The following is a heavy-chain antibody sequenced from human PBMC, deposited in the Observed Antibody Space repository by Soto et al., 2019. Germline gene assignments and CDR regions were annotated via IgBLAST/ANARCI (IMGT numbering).Heavy chain of an antibody. D-gene: IGHD1-1*01. CDR1: RSYG. CDR2: MSFDGSNK. CDR3: AKEFGWELQLSHPSYTSGRDF. J-gene: IGHJ6*02. V-gene: IGHV3-30*18. Sequence: RSYGMHWVRQAPGKGLEWVALMSFDGSNKYYADSVRGRFTISSDNSKSTLYLQMDILRPEDTAVYYCAKEFGWELQLSHPSYTSGRDFLGQG.